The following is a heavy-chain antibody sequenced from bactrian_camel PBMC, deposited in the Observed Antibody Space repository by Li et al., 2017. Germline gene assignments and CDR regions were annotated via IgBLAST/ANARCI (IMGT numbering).Heavy chain of an antibody. J-gene: IGHJ4*01. CDR2: FDSDGTT. CDR1: GVTNNRYA. Sequence: HVQLVESGGGSVQAGGSLRLSCLVSGVTNNRYAMAWFRQAPGAEREGLAAFDSDGTTAYADSVKGRFTVSVDNAKITLYLQIHSLEPEDTAVYYCAQDPRVPRVYASSIATILGATGARGPRSPSP. V-gene: IGHV3S55*01. CDR3: AQDPRVPRVYASSIATILGAT. D-gene: IGHD4*01.